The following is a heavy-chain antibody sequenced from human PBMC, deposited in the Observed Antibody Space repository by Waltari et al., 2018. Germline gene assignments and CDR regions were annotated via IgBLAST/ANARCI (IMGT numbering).Heavy chain of an antibody. Sequence: EVQLVESGGGLVQPGGSLRLSCAASGFTFSSYWMSWVRQAPGKGLEWVANIKQDGSEKYYVYSVKGRFTISRDNAKNSLYLQMNSLRAEDTAVYYCARVGVSSWFDPWGQGTLVTVSS. D-gene: IGHD6-13*01. CDR3: ARVGVSSWFDP. CDR2: IKQDGSEK. V-gene: IGHV3-7*01. J-gene: IGHJ5*02. CDR1: GFTFSSYW.